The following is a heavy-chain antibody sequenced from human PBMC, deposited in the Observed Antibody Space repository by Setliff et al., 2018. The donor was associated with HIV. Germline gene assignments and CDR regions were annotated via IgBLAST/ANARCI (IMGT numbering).Heavy chain of an antibody. Sequence: LSLTCTVSGGSISSSSYYWGWIRQPPGKGLEWIGSIYYSGSTYYNPSLKSRVTISVDTSKNQFSLKLRSVTAADTAVYYCARAVNYWGLLSWFDPWGQGTLVTVSS. D-gene: IGHD7-27*01. CDR1: GGSISSSSYY. J-gene: IGHJ5*02. CDR2: IYYSGST. V-gene: IGHV4-39*01. CDR3: ARAVNYWGLLSWFDP.